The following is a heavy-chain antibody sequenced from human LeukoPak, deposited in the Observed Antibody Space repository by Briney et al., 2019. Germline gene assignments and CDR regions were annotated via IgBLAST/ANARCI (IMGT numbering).Heavy chain of an antibody. D-gene: IGHD6-19*01. V-gene: IGHV3-30*04. CDR3: ARTKTGYSSGWSGDLDY. CDR1: GFTFSSYA. J-gene: IGHJ4*02. Sequence: GGSLRLSCAASGFTFSSYAIHWVRQAPGKGLEGVAVISYDGSNKYYADSVKGRFTVSRDDSKNTLYLQMNSLRAEDTAVYYCARTKTGYSSGWSGDLDYWGQGTLVTVSS. CDR2: ISYDGSNK.